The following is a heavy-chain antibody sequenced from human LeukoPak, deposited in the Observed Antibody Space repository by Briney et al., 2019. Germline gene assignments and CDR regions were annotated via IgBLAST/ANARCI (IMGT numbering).Heavy chain of an antibody. V-gene: IGHV3-7*01. CDR1: GLTFSIYW. CDR2: IKQDGSEK. CDR3: ARSGKYSSSWDFDY. Sequence: PGGSLRLSCAASGLTFSIYWMSWVRQAPGKGLEWVANIKQDGSEKYYVDSVKGRFTISRDNAKNSLYLQMNSLRAEDTAVYYCARSGKYSSSWDFDYWGQGTLVTVSS. J-gene: IGHJ4*02. D-gene: IGHD6-13*01.